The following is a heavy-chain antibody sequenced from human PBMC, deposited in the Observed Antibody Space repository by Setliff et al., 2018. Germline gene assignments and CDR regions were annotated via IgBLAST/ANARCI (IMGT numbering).Heavy chain of an antibody. CDR3: AKAGSGWYGLGDY. D-gene: IGHD6-19*01. J-gene: IGHJ4*02. CDR1: GFTFSSYS. Sequence: PGGSLRLSCAASGFTFSSYSMNWVRQAPGKGLEWVSYISSSGSTIYYADSVKGRFTISRDNAKNSLYLQMNSLRAEDTAVYYCAKAGSGWYGLGDYWGQGTLVTVSS. V-gene: IGHV3-48*04. CDR2: ISSSGSTI.